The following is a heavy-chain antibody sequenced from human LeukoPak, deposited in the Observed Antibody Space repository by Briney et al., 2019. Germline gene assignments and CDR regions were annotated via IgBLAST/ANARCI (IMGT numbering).Heavy chain of an antibody. CDR2: INHSGST. J-gene: IGHJ4*02. V-gene: IGHV4-34*01. Sequence: PSETLSLTCAVYGGSFSGYYWSWIRQPPGKGPEWIGEINHSGSTYYNPSLKSRVTISVDTSKNQFSLKLSSVTAADTAVYYCARFAWLSTVFDYWGQGTLVTVSS. CDR3: ARFAWLSTVFDY. D-gene: IGHD6-19*01. CDR1: GGSFSGYY.